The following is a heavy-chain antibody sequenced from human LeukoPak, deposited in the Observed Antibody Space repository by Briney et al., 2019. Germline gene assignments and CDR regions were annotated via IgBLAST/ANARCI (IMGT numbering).Heavy chain of an antibody. CDR2: IYNSGIT. V-gene: IGHV4-4*07. CDR1: GGSITDYY. CDR3: ARDPIGGNTKFDP. Sequence: SQTLSLTCSVSGGSITDYYWSWIRQPAGKGLEWIGRIYNSGITNYNPSLKSRVTMSVDTSKNQFSLELNSVSAADTAAYYCARDPIGGNTKFDPWGQGTLVTVSS. D-gene: IGHD3-10*01. J-gene: IGHJ5*02.